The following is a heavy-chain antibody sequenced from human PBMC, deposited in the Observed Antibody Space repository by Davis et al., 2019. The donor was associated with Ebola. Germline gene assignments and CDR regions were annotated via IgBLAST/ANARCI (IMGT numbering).Heavy chain of an antibody. V-gene: IGHV1-18*01. Sequence: ASVKVSCKASGGTFSSYAISWVRQAPGQGLEWMGWISAYNGNTNYAQKLQGRVTMTTDTSTSTAYMELRSLRPDDTAVYYCARDSAVAGTFDYWGQGTLVTVSS. CDR2: ISAYNGNT. D-gene: IGHD6-19*01. CDR1: GGTFSSYA. J-gene: IGHJ4*02. CDR3: ARDSAVAGTFDY.